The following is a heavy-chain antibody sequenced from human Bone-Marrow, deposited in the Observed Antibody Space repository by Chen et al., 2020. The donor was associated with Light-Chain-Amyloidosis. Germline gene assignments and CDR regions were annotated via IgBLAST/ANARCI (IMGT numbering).Heavy chain of an antibody. CDR1: GGSISSGSYY. CDR3: ARARLNMVRGVAPYYFDY. CDR2: IYYSGST. V-gene: IGHV4-39*07. D-gene: IGHD3-10*01. Sequence: HLQLQESGPGLVKPSETLSLTCTVSGGSISSGSYYWGWIRQPPGKGLEWIGSIYYSGSTYYNPSLKSRVTISVDTSKNQFSLKLSSVTAADTAVYYCARARLNMVRGVAPYYFDYWGQGTLVTVSS. J-gene: IGHJ4*02.